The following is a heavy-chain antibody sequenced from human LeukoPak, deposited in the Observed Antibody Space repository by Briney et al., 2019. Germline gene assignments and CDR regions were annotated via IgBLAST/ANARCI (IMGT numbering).Heavy chain of an antibody. D-gene: IGHD3-3*01. CDR3: ARRNGGLRFLELRFDY. CDR1: GFTFSSYW. CDR2: IKQDGSEK. J-gene: IGHJ4*02. Sequence: GGSLRLSCAASGFTFSSYWMSWVRQAPGKGLEWVANIKQDGSEKYYVDSVKGRFTISRDNAKNSLYLQMNSLRAEDTAVYYCARRNGGLRFLELRFDYWGQGTLVTVAS. V-gene: IGHV3-7*01.